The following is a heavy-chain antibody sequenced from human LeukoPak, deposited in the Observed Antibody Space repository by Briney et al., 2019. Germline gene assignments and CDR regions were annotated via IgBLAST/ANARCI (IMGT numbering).Heavy chain of an antibody. Sequence: SETLSLTCSVSGASLTIYYWNWIRQPAGKGLEWIGRYASGTTTHNPSLKSQFTMSVDTSKKQVSLKPTSVTAADTAVYYCATGDHSFDNWGQGTLVTVTP. CDR3: ATGDHSFDN. J-gene: IGHJ4*02. CDR2: YASGTT. V-gene: IGHV4-4*07. CDR1: GASLTIYY. D-gene: IGHD7-27*01.